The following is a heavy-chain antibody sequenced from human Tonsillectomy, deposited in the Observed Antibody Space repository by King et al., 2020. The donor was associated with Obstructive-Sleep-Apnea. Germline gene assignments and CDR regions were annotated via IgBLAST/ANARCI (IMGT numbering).Heavy chain of an antibody. CDR2: INTDTGNP. CDR3: ARADPTAWDY. D-gene: IGHD1-26*01. Sequence: VQLVESASELKKPGASVTISCKTSGYTFTNHAINWVRQAPGQGLRWMGWINTDTGNPTYAQGFTGRFVFSLDTSVRTAFLQINSLEADDTAVYFCARADPTAWDYWGQGTRVTVSS. CDR1: GYTFTNHA. V-gene: IGHV7-4-1*02. J-gene: IGHJ4*02.